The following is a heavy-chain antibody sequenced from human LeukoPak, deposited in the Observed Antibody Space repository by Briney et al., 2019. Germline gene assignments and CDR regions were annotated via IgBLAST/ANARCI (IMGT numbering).Heavy chain of an antibody. CDR1: ADSFSSHY. V-gene: IGHV4-59*11. CDR3: ARDLVTVTKGFDI. J-gene: IGHJ3*02. CDR2: ISYIGST. Sequence: SETLSLTCAVSADSFSSHYWTWIRQPPGKGLEWIGYISYIGSTNYDPSFKSRVTISIDTSKNQFSLKMGSVTAADTAVYYCARDLVTVTKGFDIWGQGTMVSVSS. D-gene: IGHD4-17*01.